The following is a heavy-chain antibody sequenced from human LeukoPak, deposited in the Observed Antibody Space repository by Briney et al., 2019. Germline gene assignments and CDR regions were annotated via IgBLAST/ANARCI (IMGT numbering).Heavy chain of an antibody. CDR2: ISWNSGSI. CDR1: GFTFDDYA. CDR3: VKDRTPAIAVAGHWFDP. J-gene: IGHJ5*02. Sequence: GGSLRLSCAASGFTFDDYAMHWVRQAPGKGLEWVSGISWNSGSIGYADSVKGRFTISRDNAKYSLDLQMKSLRAEDTALYYCVKDRTPAIAVAGHWFDPWGQGTLVTVSS. D-gene: IGHD6-19*01. V-gene: IGHV3-9*01.